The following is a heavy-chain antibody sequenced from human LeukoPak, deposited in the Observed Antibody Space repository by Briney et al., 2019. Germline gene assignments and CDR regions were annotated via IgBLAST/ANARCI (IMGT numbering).Heavy chain of an antibody. CDR3: ARAVTTAYYYYYMDV. D-gene: IGHD4-17*01. CDR2: IYYSGST. Sequence: SETLSLTCTVSGGSISSYYWSWIRQPPGKGLEWIGYIYYSGSTNYNPSLKSRVTMSVDTSKNQFSLKLSSVTAADTAVYYCARAVTTAYYYYYMDVWGKGTTVTVSS. J-gene: IGHJ6*03. CDR1: GGSISSYY. V-gene: IGHV4-59*01.